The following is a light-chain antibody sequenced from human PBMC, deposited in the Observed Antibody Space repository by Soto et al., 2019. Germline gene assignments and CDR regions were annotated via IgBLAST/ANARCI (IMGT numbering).Light chain of an antibody. V-gene: IGKV3-11*01. CDR3: QQVSSWPLT. CDR2: GAS. Sequence: EIALTQSPATLSFSPGERASLSCRASQSVGSHLAWYQQRPGQAPRLLIYGASGRTTGCPDRFSGSGYGTDFTLTISSLEPEDFAVYYCQQVSSWPLTFGGGTKVESK. J-gene: IGKJ4*01. CDR1: QSVGSH.